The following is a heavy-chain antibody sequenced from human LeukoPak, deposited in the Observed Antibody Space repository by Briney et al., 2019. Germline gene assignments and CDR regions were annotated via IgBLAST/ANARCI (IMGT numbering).Heavy chain of an antibody. CDR1: GYTFTGYY. J-gene: IGHJ6*03. Sequence: EASVKVSCKASGYTFTGYYMHWVRQAPGQGLEWMGWISAYNGNTNYAQKLQGRVTMTTDTSTSTAYMELRSLRSDDTAVYYCARVASGPWGDSSSWYPLYGGGQYYYYYMDVWGKGTTVTVSS. CDR3: ARVASGPWGDSSSWYPLYGGGQYYYYYMDV. V-gene: IGHV1-18*04. CDR2: ISAYNGNT. D-gene: IGHD6-13*01.